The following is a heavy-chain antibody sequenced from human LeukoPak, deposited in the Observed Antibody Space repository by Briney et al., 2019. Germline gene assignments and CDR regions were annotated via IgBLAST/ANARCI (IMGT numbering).Heavy chain of an antibody. CDR1: GGSISSYY. CDR3: AGVDTAMDRIDY. D-gene: IGHD5-18*01. Sequence: PSETLSLTCTVSGGSISSYYWSWIRQPPGKGLEWIGYIYYSGSTNYNPSLKSRVTISVDTSKNQFSLKLSSVTAADTAVYYCAGVDTAMDRIDYWGQGTLVTVSS. J-gene: IGHJ4*02. CDR2: IYYSGST. V-gene: IGHV4-59*01.